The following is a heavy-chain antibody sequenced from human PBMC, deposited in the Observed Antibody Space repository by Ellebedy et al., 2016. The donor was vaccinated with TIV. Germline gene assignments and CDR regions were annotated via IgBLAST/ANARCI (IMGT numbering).Heavy chain of an antibody. CDR1: GFTFSTYN. CDR2: ISGSSTYI. CDR3: ARAMSDWADFDY. J-gene: IGHJ4*02. D-gene: IGHD2-21*02. Sequence: GESLKISCAASGFTFSTYNMIWVRQAPGKGLEWVSSISGSSTYIYYADSVKGRFTISRDNAKNSLYLQMNSLRAEDTALYYCARAMSDWADFDYWGQGTLVTVSS. V-gene: IGHV3-21*01.